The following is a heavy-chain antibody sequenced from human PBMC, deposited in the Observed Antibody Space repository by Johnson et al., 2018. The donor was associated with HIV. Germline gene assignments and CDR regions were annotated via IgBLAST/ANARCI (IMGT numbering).Heavy chain of an antibody. J-gene: IGHJ3*02. D-gene: IGHD3-22*01. CDR1: GFIFSNAW. CDR3: ATVVVITQDAFDI. Sequence: VQLVESGGGLIEPGGSLRLSCAASGFIFSNAWMTWVRQAPGKGLEWVGRIKGKTDGGTTDYAAPVKGRFTISRSESKKTLYLQMNSLKIKDTAVYYCATVVVITQDAFDIWGQGTMVTVSS. CDR2: IKGKTDGGTT. V-gene: IGHV3-15*01.